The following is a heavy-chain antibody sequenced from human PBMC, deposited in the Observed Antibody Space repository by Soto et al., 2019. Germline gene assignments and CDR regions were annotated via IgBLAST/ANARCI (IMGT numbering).Heavy chain of an antibody. Sequence: PGGSLRLSCAASGFNFSSFTMHWVRQAPGKGLEWVALISYDGNNKYYADSVKGRFTFSRDNSNNTLYLQMNSLRPEDTAVYFCARDGGSYFDYYYRMDVWGQGTTVTVSS. D-gene: IGHD1-26*01. J-gene: IGHJ6*02. CDR3: ARDGGSYFDYYYRMDV. CDR1: GFNFSSFT. V-gene: IGHV3-30-3*01. CDR2: ISYDGNNK.